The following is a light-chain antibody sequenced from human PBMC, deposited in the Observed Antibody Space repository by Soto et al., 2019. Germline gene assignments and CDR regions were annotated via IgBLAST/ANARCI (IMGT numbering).Light chain of an antibody. Sequence: DIQMTQSPSTLSASVGDRVTITCRASQSVDSWLAWYQQKPGNAPKLLIYKASSLGSGVPSRFSGSGSGTEFTLTISSLQPDDFATYYCQSYNSYSPWTFGQGTKVEIE. V-gene: IGKV1-5*03. CDR1: QSVDSW. J-gene: IGKJ1*01. CDR2: KAS. CDR3: QSYNSYSPWT.